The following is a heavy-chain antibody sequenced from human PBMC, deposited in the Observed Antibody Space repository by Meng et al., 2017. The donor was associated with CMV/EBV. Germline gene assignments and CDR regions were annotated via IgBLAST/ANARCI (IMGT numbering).Heavy chain of an antibody. J-gene: IGHJ5*02. CDR1: GYTFTSYD. V-gene: IGHV1-8*01. D-gene: IGHD6-13*01. CDR3: ARGPYSSSWYGYWFDP. Sequence: SGYTFTSYDINWVRQATGQGLEWMGWMNPNSSNTGYAQKFQGRVTMTRNTSISTAYMELSSLRSEDTAVYYCARGPYSSSWYGYWFDPWGQGTLVTVSS. CDR2: MNPNSSNT.